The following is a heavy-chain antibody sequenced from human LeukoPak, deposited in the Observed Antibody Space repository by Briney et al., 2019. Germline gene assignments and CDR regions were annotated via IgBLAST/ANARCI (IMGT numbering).Heavy chain of an antibody. D-gene: IGHD4-17*01. CDR2: VSGDTSTK. V-gene: IGHV3-48*01. J-gene: IGHJ4*02. Sequence: SGGSLRLSCAASGFTFDIYSMNWVRQAPGKRLEWVSYVSGDTSTKYYADSVKGRFTISRDVAKSSLYLQMNSLRAEDTAIYYCARTSTYGDYDYWGQGTLVTVSS. CDR3: ARTSTYGDYDY. CDR1: GFTFDIYS.